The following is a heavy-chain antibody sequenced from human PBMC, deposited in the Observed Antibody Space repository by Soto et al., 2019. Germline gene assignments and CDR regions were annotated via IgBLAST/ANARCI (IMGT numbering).Heavy chain of an antibody. J-gene: IGHJ6*02. CDR3: ARDVGYSSGRYYYGMDV. CDR1: GFTFSSYA. CDR2: ISYDGSNK. V-gene: IGHV3-30-3*01. Sequence: QVQLVESGGGVVQPGRSLRLSCAASGFTFSSYAMHWVRQAPGKGLEWVAVISYDGSNKYYADSVKGRFTISRDNSKNTLYLQMNSLIAEDTAVYYCARDVGYSSGRYYYGMDVWGQGTTVTVSS. D-gene: IGHD6-19*01.